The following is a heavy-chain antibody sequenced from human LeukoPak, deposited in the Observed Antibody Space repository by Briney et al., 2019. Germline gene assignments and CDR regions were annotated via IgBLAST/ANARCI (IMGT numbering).Heavy chain of an antibody. V-gene: IGHV4-59*01. D-gene: IGHD1-26*01. J-gene: IGHJ4*02. Sequence: PSETLSLTCTVSGGSLSSYYWSWIRQAPGKGLEWIGYIYSRGLTRGSTNYNLSLKSRVTISVDTTKNQFSLKLSSVTAADTAVYYCARDQEYSGSYYRYFDFWGQGALVTVSS. CDR2: IYSRGLTRGST. CDR1: GGSLSSYY. CDR3: ARDQEYSGSYYRYFDF.